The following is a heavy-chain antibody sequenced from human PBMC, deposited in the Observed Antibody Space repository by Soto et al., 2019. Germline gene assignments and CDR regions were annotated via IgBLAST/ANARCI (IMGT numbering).Heavy chain of an antibody. CDR1: GGTFSSYA. V-gene: IGHV1-69*13. Sequence: GASVKVSCKASGGTFSSYAISWVRQAPGQGLEWMGGIIPIFGTANYAQKFQGRVTITADESTSTAYMELGSLRSEDTAVYYCARGEYCSSTSCPPFDYWGQGTLVTVSS. D-gene: IGHD2-2*01. CDR3: ARGEYCSSTSCPPFDY. J-gene: IGHJ4*02. CDR2: IIPIFGTA.